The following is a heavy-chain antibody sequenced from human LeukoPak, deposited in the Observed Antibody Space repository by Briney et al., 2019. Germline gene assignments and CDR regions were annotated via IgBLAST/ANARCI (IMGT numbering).Heavy chain of an antibody. J-gene: IGHJ4*02. V-gene: IGHV3-23*01. CDR3: AKPIMTTVTTLGLYFDF. CDR2: ISSTGGTT. Sequence: PGGSLRLSCAASGITFSSYGMSWVRQAPGKGLEWVSSISSTGGTTYYADSVKGRFTISRDNSKNTLYLQMNSLRAEDTAVYYCAKPIMTTVTTLGLYFDFWGQGALVTVSS. CDR1: GITFSSYG. D-gene: IGHD4-17*01.